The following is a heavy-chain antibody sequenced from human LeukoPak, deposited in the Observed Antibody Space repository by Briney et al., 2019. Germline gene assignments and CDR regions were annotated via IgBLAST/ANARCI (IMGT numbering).Heavy chain of an antibody. CDR2: ISGYNGNA. D-gene: IGHD3-22*01. Sequence: ASGKVSCKASVSTFTPYGITTVRQAPGPGLEWLGGISGYNGNAKNAQKLQGRDSMTTDTCTSTAYMEIRSLRSDDTAVYYCAREGHYDNSGYSQVSYYYKGMDVWGQGTTVTVSS. V-gene: IGHV1-18*01. CDR3: AREGHYDNSGYSQVSYYYKGMDV. CDR1: VSTFTPYG. J-gene: IGHJ6*02.